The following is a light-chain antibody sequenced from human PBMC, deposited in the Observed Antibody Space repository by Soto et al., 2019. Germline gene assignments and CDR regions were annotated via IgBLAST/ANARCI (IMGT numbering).Light chain of an antibody. CDR2: AAS. Sequence: EIGLTQSPGTLSLSPGERATLSCRASQSVSNNYLARYQQKPGQAPMLLIYAASSTTTGIPDRFSGSASGTDCALAISRLEAEDFAEYYCQQYGSSPKTFGGGTKVVIK. V-gene: IGKV3-20*01. CDR3: QQYGSSPKT. J-gene: IGKJ4*02. CDR1: QSVSNNY.